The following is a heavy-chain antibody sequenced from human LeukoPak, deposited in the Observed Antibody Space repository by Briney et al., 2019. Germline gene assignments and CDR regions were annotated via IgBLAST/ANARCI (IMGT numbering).Heavy chain of an antibody. J-gene: IGHJ4*02. V-gene: IGHV3-23*01. CDR3: TKGGHGDY. CDR2: LSGDGSDT. Sequence: GGPLRLSCQASGFPFSTFPMSWVRQAPGEGLEWVSTLSGDGSDTYYADSVKGRFTISRDTSKNTLFLQMNSLRADDTAIYYCTKGGHGDYWGQGTMVTVSS. CDR1: GFPFSTFP. D-gene: IGHD2-21*02.